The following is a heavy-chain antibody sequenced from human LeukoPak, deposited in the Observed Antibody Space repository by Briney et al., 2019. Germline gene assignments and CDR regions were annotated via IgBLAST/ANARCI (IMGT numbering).Heavy chain of an antibody. CDR2: ISGSGGST. V-gene: IGHV3-23*01. Sequence: GGSLRLSCAASEFTFSSYAMQWVRQAPGKGLEWVSGISGSGGSTYYADSVKGRFTISRDNSKNTLYLQMSSLRAEDTARYYCAKALTMVRGVIPPYDYWGQGTLVTVSS. CDR1: EFTFSSYA. J-gene: IGHJ4*02. CDR3: AKALTMVRGVIPPYDY. D-gene: IGHD3-10*01.